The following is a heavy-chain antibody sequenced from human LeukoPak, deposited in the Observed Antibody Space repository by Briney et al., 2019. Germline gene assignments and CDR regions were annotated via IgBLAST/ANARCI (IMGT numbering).Heavy chain of an antibody. CDR3: ASHREGHLWPSDS. J-gene: IGHJ4*02. CDR2: IFYSGST. V-gene: IGHV4-61*01. Sequence: PSETLSLTCTVSGGSVSSSSYHWTWIRQPPGKGLEWIGNIFYSGSTNYNPSLKSRVTVSVDTSKNQFSLKLTSVTAADTAVYYCASHREGHLWPSDSWGQGTLVTVSS. D-gene: IGHD5-18*01. CDR1: GGSVSSSSYH.